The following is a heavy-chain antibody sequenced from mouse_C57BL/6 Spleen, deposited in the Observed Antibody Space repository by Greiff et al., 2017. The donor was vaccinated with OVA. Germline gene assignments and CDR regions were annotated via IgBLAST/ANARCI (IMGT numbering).Heavy chain of an antibody. V-gene: IGHV1-52*01. CDR1: GYTFTSYW. CDR3: ARTYYYYGSSPYYFDY. CDR2: IDPSDSET. J-gene: IGHJ2*01. Sequence: QVQLKQPGAELVRPGSSVKLSCKASGYTFTSYWMHWVKQRPIQGLEWIGNIDPSDSETHYNQKFKDKATLTVDKSSSTAYMQLSSLTSEDSAVYYCARTYYYYGSSPYYFDYWGQGTTLTVSS. D-gene: IGHD1-1*01.